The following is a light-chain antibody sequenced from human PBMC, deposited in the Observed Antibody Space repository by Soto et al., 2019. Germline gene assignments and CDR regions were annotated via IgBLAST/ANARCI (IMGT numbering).Light chain of an antibody. Sequence: QSALTQPPSASGTPGQRVTIFCSGSSSNIGTNTVIWYQQLPGAAPKLLIYSDNQRPSGVPDRFSGSKSGTSASLAISGLQSEDEADYYCAAWDVSLVVFGGGTNSPS. V-gene: IGLV1-44*01. CDR3: AAWDVSLVV. CDR2: SDN. J-gene: IGLJ2*01. CDR1: SSNIGTNT.